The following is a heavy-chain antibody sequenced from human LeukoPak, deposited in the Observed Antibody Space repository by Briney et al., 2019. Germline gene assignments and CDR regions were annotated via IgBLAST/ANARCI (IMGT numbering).Heavy chain of an antibody. D-gene: IGHD2-2*01. CDR2: IYYSGST. CDR3: ARGGVVVPAAEEVGFDP. J-gene: IGHJ5*02. CDR1: GGSISCYY. Sequence: SETLSLTCTVSGGSISCYYWSWIRQPPGKGLEWIGYIYYSGSTNYNPSLKSRVTISVDTSKNQFSLKLSSVTAADTAVYYCARGGVVVPAAEEVGFDPWGQGTLVTVSS. V-gene: IGHV4-59*01.